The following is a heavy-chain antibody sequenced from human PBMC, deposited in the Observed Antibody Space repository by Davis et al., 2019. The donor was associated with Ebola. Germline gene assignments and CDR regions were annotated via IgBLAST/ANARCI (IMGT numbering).Heavy chain of an antibody. V-gene: IGHV3-30*04. Sequence: GGSLRLSCAASGFTFSSYAMHWVRQAPGKGLEWVAVISYDGSNKYYADSVKGRFTISRDNSKNTLYLQMNSLRAEDTAVYYCAKELYGSGSIDLYYYYYGMDVWGKGTTVTVSS. D-gene: IGHD3-10*01. J-gene: IGHJ6*04. CDR3: AKELYGSGSIDLYYYYYGMDV. CDR2: ISYDGSNK. CDR1: GFTFSSYA.